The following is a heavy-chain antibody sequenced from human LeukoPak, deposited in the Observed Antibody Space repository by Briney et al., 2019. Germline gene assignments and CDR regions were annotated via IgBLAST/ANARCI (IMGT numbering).Heavy chain of an antibody. V-gene: IGHV4-59*08. CDR3: ARLERGILTPRNWFDP. CDR2: IYYSGST. CDR1: GGSISIYY. D-gene: IGHD3-3*01. J-gene: IGHJ5*02. Sequence: SQTLSLTCTVSGGSISIYYWSWIRQPPGKGLEWIGYIYYSGSTNYNPSLKSRVTISVDTSKNQFSLKLSSVTAADTAVYYCARLERGILTPRNWFDPWGQGTLVTVSS.